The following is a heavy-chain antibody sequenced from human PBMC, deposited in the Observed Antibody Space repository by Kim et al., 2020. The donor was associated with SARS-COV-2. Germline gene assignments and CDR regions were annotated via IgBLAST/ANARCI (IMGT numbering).Heavy chain of an antibody. Sequence: SETLSLTCTVSGGSVSSGSYYWSWIRQPPGKGLEWIGYIYYSGSTNYNPSLKSRVTISVDTSKNQFSLKLSSVTAADTAVYYCAREVYYYGSGSYYYNWFDPWGQGTLVTVSS. CDR3: AREVYYYGSGSYYYNWFDP. J-gene: IGHJ5*02. V-gene: IGHV4-61*01. CDR2: IYYSGST. CDR1: GGSVSSGSYY. D-gene: IGHD3-10*01.